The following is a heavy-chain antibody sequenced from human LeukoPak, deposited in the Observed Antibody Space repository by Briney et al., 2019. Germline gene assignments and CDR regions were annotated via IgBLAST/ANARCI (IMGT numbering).Heavy chain of an antibody. CDR1: GFTFSSYA. CDR2: ISGSGGST. D-gene: IGHD2-15*01. CDR3: AREVAPNCSGGSCYSGLFDY. V-gene: IGHV3-23*01. J-gene: IGHJ4*02. Sequence: GGSLRLSCAASGFTFSSYAMSWVRQAPGKGLEWVSAISGSGGSTYYADSVKGRFTISRDNSKNTLYLQMNSLRAEDTAVYYCAREVAPNCSGGSCYSGLFDYWGQGTLVTVSS.